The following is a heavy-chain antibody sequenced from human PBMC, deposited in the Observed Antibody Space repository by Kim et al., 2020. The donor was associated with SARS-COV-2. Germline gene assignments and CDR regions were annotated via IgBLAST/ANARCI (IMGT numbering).Heavy chain of an antibody. CDR2: RT. V-gene: IGHV3-74*01. J-gene: IGHJ4*02. Sequence: RTTSADSGKGLFTVSRDNDKNTLYLQMNSLRAEDTAMYYCASRISTSFDSWGQGTLVTVSS. CDR3: ASRISTSFDS.